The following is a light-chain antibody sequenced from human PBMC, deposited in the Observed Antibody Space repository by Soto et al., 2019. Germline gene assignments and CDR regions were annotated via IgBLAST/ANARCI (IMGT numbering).Light chain of an antibody. CDR1: QSIDRY. CDR2: GAS. Sequence: ELVLTQSPVSLSLSPGERATLSCRASQSIDRYLVWYQQKPGQAPRLLIVGASNRATGIPARFTGSGSGTDFTLTISSLEPEDFAVYYCQQRDSWPITFGQGTRLEIK. V-gene: IGKV3-11*01. CDR3: QQRDSWPIT. J-gene: IGKJ5*01.